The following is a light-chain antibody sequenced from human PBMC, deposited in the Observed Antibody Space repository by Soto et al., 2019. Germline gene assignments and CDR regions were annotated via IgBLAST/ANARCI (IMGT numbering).Light chain of an antibody. CDR2: AAS. CDR3: HQSHSSPYT. CDR1: QTIANY. Sequence: DIQMTQSPSSLSASVGDSVTISCRPSQTIANYLNWYQHKPGNAPKLLIYAASSLQTGVPSRFSGSGSGTDFTLTINSLQPEDFATYFCHQSHSSPYTFGQGTRLEIK. J-gene: IGKJ2*01. V-gene: IGKV1-39*01.